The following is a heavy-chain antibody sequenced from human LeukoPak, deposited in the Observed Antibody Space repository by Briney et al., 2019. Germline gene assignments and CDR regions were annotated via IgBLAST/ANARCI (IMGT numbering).Heavy chain of an antibody. J-gene: IGHJ4*02. D-gene: IGHD3-10*01. CDR2: VYYTGST. V-gene: IGHV4-39*01. CDR3: ARQDFGSGILPGY. CDR1: GASTTNSLYY. Sequence: SETLSLTCTVSGASTTNSLYYWGWIRQPPGKGLEWIATVYYTGSTYYNPSLKGRVTISIDTSKSHFSLKLSSVTAADMAVYYCARQDFGSGILPGYWGQGTLVTVSS.